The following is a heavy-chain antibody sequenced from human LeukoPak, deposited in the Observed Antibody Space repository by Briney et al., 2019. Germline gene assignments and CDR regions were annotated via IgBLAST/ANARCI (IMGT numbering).Heavy chain of an antibody. J-gene: IGHJ4*02. CDR3: AKSEVAVAGKYY. CDR2: ISYDGSNK. Sequence: GRSLRLSCAASGFTFSSYGMHWVRQAPGKGLEWVAVISYDGSNKYYADSVKGRSTISRDNSKNTLYLQMNSLRAEDTAVYYCAKSEVAVAGKYYWGQGTLVTVSS. CDR1: GFTFSSYG. V-gene: IGHV3-30*18. D-gene: IGHD6-19*01.